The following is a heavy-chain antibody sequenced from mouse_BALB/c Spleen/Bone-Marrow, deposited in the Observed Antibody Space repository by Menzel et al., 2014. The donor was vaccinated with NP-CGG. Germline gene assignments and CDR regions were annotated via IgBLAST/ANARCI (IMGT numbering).Heavy chain of an antibody. CDR3: ARLLLRFYALDY. CDR1: GYTFTSYW. V-gene: IGHV1S81*02. J-gene: IGHJ4*01. CDR2: INPSNGRT. Sequence: QVQLQQSGAELVKPGASVKLSCKASGYTFTSYWIQWVKQRPGQGLEWIGEINPSNGRTNYNEKFKSKATLTVDKSSSTAYMQLSSLTSEDSAVYYCARLLLRFYALDYWGQGTSVTVSS. D-gene: IGHD1-1*01.